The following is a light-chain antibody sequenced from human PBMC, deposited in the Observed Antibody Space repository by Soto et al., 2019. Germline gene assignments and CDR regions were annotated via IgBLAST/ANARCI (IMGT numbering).Light chain of an antibody. CDR3: SSYVSSSTWV. CDR2: EVT. J-gene: IGLJ3*02. CDR1: TSDVGGYNF. Sequence: QSALTQPASESGSPGQSITICCTGTTSDVGGYNFVSWYQQFPGKAPKLMNYEVTNRPSGVSNRFSGSKSGNTASLTISGLQAEDEADYYCSSYVSSSTWVFGGGTKLTVL. V-gene: IGLV2-14*01.